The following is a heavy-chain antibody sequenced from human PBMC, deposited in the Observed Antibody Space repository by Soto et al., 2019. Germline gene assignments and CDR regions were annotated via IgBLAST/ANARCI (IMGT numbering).Heavy chain of an antibody. CDR1: GFTFSSYA. CDR2: ISGSGSST. D-gene: IGHD4-17*01. Sequence: PGGSLRLSCAASGFTFSSYAMNWVRQAPGKGLEWVSVISGSGSSTYYADAVKGRFTISRDNSKNTLYLQMNSLRAEDTAVYYCAKRTVGWYFDLWGRGTLVTVSS. V-gene: IGHV3-23*01. J-gene: IGHJ2*01. CDR3: AKRTVGWYFDL.